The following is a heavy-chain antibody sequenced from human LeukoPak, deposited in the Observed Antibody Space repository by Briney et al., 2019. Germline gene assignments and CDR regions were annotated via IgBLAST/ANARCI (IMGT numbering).Heavy chain of an antibody. CDR3: ATVITIFGVAPWY. D-gene: IGHD3-3*01. Sequence: ASVKVSCKASGYTFTSYDINWVRQAPGQGLEWMGWMNPNSGNTGYAQKFQGRVTMTRNTSISTAYMELSSLRSEDTAVYYCATVITIFGVAPWYWGQGTLVTVSS. CDR1: GYTFTSYD. V-gene: IGHV1-8*01. CDR2: MNPNSGNT. J-gene: IGHJ4*02.